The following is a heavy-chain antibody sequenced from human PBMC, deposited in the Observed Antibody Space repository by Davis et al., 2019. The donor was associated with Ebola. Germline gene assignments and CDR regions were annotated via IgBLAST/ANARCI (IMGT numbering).Heavy chain of an antibody. D-gene: IGHD2-15*01. CDR1: GGSLSNYV. CDR2: MYYSGYT. V-gene: IGHV4-59*08. Sequence: MPSETLSLTCTVSGGSLSNYVWSWIRQPPGKGLEWVVYMYYSGYTSYSPSLKSRVSMSLDTTKNQLSLKLTSVTAADTAVYYCARDLVVVVATTPAYSYYGMDVWGQGTTVTVSS. CDR3: ARDLVVVVATTPAYSYYGMDV. J-gene: IGHJ6*02.